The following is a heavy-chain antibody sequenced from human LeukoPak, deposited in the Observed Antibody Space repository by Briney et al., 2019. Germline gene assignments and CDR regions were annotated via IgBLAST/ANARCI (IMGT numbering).Heavy chain of an antibody. CDR3: ASVGGYDPLFDY. CDR2: ISHDGSNK. J-gene: IGHJ4*02. D-gene: IGHD5-12*01. V-gene: IGHV3-30-3*01. Sequence: GGSLRLSCATSGFTFSSNVIHWVRQAPGKGLEWVAVISHDGSNKYYADSVKGRITISRDNSKDTLYLQMNSLRVEDTAVYYCASVGGYDPLFDYWGQGTLVTVSS. CDR1: GFTFSSNV.